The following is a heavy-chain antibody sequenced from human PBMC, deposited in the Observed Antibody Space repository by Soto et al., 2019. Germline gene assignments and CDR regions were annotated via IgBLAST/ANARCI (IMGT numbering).Heavy chain of an antibody. Sequence: GESLKISCKGSGYTFTDYWIGWVRQLPGKGLEWMGIIYPGDSDTRYSPSFQGHVTITVDKSTSTAYLQWNTLKASDTAMYYCAREYTAWPLAYGLDVWGQGTTVTVSS. CDR1: GYTFTDYW. V-gene: IGHV5-51*01. D-gene: IGHD2-2*02. CDR2: IYPGDSDT. J-gene: IGHJ6*02. CDR3: AREYTAWPLAYGLDV.